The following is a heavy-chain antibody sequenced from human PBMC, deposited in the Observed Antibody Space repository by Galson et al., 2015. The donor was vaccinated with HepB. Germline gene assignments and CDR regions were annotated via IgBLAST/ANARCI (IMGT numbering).Heavy chain of an antibody. D-gene: IGHD2-2*01. V-gene: IGHV1-18*04. CDR1: TYISTDYG. CDR2: VHASNGHT. J-gene: IGHJ3*02. Sequence: SVKVFCKASTYISTDYGISWVRQAPGQGLEWMGWVHASNGHTNYAKRLQGRVTMTIDTSTSTAYMELRSLTFDDTAVYFCARGDVVVVTGDIHAFDIWGQGTMVTVSS. CDR3: ARGDVVVVTGDIHAFDI.